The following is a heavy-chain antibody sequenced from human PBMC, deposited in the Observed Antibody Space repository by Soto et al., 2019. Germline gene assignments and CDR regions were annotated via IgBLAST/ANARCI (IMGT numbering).Heavy chain of an antibody. V-gene: IGHV3-30*03. CDR2: ISYDGSKK. CDR1: GFIFSDYG. Sequence: QVQLVESGGGVVQPGRSLRLSCAASGFIFSDYGMHWVRQAPGKGLEWVAIISYDGSKKHYADSVKGRFTISRDNSKKTLYLQMNTQRAEDTTMYYCFGVPVAGRDRDYWGQGTLVTVSS. CDR3: FGVPVAGRDRDY. J-gene: IGHJ4*02. D-gene: IGHD6-19*01.